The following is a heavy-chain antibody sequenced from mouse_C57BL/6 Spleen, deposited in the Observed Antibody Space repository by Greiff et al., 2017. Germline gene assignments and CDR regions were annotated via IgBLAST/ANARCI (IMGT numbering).Heavy chain of an antibody. CDR3: ASYYGSSSYYFDY. CDR1: GFNIKDYY. D-gene: IGHD1-1*01. J-gene: IGHJ2*01. Sequence: VQLQQSGAELVKPGASVKLSCTASGFNIKDYYMHWVKQRTEQGLEWIGRIDPEDGETKYAPKFQGKATITADTSSNTAYLQLSSLTSEDTAIYYCASYYGSSSYYFDYWGQGTTLTVSS. CDR2: IDPEDGET. V-gene: IGHV14-2*01.